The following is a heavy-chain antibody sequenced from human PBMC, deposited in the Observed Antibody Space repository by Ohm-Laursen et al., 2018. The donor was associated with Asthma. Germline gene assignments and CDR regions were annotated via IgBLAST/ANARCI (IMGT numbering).Heavy chain of an antibody. CDR1: GFTFRSYA. CDR3: ARAWGYSSSYYFDY. D-gene: IGHD6-6*01. Sequence: SLRLSCTASGFTFRSYAMHWVRQAPGKGLEWVAVGGSYYDGGLKYYADSVNGRFTVSRDDSKNTLYLQMNSLRAEDTAVYYCARAWGYSSSYYFDYWGQGTLVTVSS. CDR2: GGSYYDGGLK. V-gene: IGHV3-30-3*01. J-gene: IGHJ4*02.